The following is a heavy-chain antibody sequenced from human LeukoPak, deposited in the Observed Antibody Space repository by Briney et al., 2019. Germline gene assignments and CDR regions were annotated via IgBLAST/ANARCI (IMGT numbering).Heavy chain of an antibody. CDR2: ISSRSTYI. V-gene: IGHV3-21*01. CDR1: GFTLSSYS. Sequence: GGALRHSCAASGFTLSSYSMNWVRQAPGKGLEWVSSISSRSTYIYYADTVKGRFTISRDNAKNSLYLQMNSLRAEDTAVYHCARGRGCCSSTSCQNWFDPWGQGTLVTVSS. CDR3: ARGRGCCSSTSCQNWFDP. D-gene: IGHD2-2*01. J-gene: IGHJ5*02.